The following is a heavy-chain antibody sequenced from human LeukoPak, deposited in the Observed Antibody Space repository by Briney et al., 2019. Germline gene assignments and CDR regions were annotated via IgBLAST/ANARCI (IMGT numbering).Heavy chain of an antibody. CDR1: GESFSGYY. V-gene: IGHV4-34*01. CDR2: INHSEST. CDR3: AGRGDEDSSGTYYNVGLDY. Sequence: KPSETLSLTCAVYGESFSGYYWSWIRQPPGKGLEWIGEINHSESTNYNPSLKSRVIISVDTSKNQFSLKVSSVTAADTAVYYCAGRGDEDSSGTYYNVGLDYWGQGTLVTVSS. J-gene: IGHJ4*02. D-gene: IGHD3-10*01.